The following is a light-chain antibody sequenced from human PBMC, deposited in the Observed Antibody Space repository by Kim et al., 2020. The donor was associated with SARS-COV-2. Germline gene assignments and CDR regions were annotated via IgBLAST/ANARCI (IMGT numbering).Light chain of an antibody. CDR3: QTWGTGIVV. CDR1: SGHSSYA. Sequence: QLVLTQSPSASASLGASVKLTCTLSSGHSSYAIAWHQQQPEKGPRYLMKLNSDGSHSEGDGIPDRFSGSSSGAERYLTISSLQSEDEADYYCQTWGTGIVVFGGGTQLTVL. V-gene: IGLV4-69*01. J-gene: IGLJ2*01. CDR2: LNSDGSH.